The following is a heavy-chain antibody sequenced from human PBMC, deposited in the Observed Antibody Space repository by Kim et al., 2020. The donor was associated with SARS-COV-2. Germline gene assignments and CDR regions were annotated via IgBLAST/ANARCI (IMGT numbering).Heavy chain of an antibody. Sequence: SETLSLTCTVSGGSISSSSYYWGWIRQPPGKGLEWIGSIYYSGSTYYNPSLKSRVTISVDTSKNQFSLKLSSVTAADTAVYYCASPGYSYGEGNFDYWGQGTLVTVSS. CDR3: ASPGYSYGEGNFDY. CDR1: GGSISSSSYY. J-gene: IGHJ4*02. CDR2: IYYSGST. V-gene: IGHV4-39*01. D-gene: IGHD5-18*01.